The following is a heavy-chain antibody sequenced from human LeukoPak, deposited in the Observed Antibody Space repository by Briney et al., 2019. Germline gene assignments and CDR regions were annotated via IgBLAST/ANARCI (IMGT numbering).Heavy chain of an antibody. CDR1: GFTFSGYG. CDR2: ISYDGSNK. CDR3: AKDKGEDGYNGCDY. J-gene: IGHJ4*02. D-gene: IGHD5-24*01. V-gene: IGHV3-30*18. Sequence: GGSLRLSCAASGFTFSGYGVHWVRQAPGKGLEWVAVISYDGSNKYYADSVKGRFTISRDNSKNTLYLQMNSLRAEDTAVYYCAKDKGEDGYNGCDYWGQGTLVTVSS.